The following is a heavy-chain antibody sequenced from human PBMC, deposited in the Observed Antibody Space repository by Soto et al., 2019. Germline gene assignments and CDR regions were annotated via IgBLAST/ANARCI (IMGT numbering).Heavy chain of an antibody. CDR3: ARVAYGDYWLDP. V-gene: IGHV3-74*01. CDR2: INSDGSTS. Sequence: EVQLVESGGGLVQPGGSLRLSCAASGFTFSSYWMHWVRQAPGKGLVWVSRINSDGSTSSYADPVKGRFTISRDNAKNTLYLQMDSLRAEDAAVYYCARVAYGDYWLDPWGQGTLVTVSS. J-gene: IGHJ5*02. CDR1: GFTFSSYW. D-gene: IGHD4-17*01.